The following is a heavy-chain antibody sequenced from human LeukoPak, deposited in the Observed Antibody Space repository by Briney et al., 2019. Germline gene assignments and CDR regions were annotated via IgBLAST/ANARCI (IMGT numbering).Heavy chain of an antibody. CDR1: GFPFSTFW. V-gene: IGHV3-7*04. CDR3: TGETYYFDH. J-gene: IGHJ4*02. CDR2: INQDGSEK. Sequence: GGSLRLSCALSGFPFSTFWMTWVREAPGKALEWVANINQDGSEKYYVDSVRGRFAISRDNAKNSLYLQMNSLRPEDTAMYYCTGETYYFDHWGQGALVTVSS.